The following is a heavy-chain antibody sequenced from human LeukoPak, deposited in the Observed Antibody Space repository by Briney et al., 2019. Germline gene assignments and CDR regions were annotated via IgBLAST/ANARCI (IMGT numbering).Heavy chain of an antibody. CDR3: AKDQYSSGWSEGYFDY. CDR1: GFTFSDYY. Sequence: PGGSLRLSCAASGFTFSDYYMSWIRQAPGKGLEWVSYISSSGSTIYYADSVKGRFTISRDKSKNTLYLQMNSLRAEDTAVYYCAKDQYSSGWSEGYFDYWGQGTLVTVSS. J-gene: IGHJ4*02. V-gene: IGHV3-11*01. CDR2: ISSSGSTI. D-gene: IGHD6-19*01.